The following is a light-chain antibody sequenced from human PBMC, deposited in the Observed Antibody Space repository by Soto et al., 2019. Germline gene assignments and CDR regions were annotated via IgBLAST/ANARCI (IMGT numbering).Light chain of an antibody. J-gene: IGKJ4*01. CDR3: QQTSSFPLT. CDR1: QGITSW. V-gene: IGKV1-12*01. Sequence: DIQMTQSPSSVSASVGDRVTITCRASQGITSWLVWYQQKPGRAPKLLIYAASSLQSGVPSRFSGSGSGTDVTLTISSLQPEDFATYYCQQTSSFPLTFGGGTKVEIK. CDR2: AAS.